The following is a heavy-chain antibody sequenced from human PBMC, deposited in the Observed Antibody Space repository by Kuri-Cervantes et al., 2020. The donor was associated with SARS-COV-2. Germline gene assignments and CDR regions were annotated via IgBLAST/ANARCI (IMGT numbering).Heavy chain of an antibody. Sequence: GGSLRLSCAASGFTFSSYGMHWVRQAPGKGLEWVAVIWYDGSNKYYADSVKGRFTISRDNSKNTLYLQMNSLRAEDTAVYYCVKGGVLRFLETYYFDYWGQGTLVTVSS. CDR1: GFTFSSYG. CDR3: VKGGVLRFLETYYFDY. V-gene: IGHV3-30*02. CDR2: IWYDGSNK. J-gene: IGHJ4*02. D-gene: IGHD3-3*01.